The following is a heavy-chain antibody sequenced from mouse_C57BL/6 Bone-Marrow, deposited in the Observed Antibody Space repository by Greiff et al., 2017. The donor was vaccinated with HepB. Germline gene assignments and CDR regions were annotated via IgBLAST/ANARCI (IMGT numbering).Heavy chain of an antibody. D-gene: IGHD2-3*01. Sequence: VQLQQPGAELVKPGASVKMSCKASGYTFTSYWITWVKQRPGQGLEWIGDIYPGSGSTNYNEKFKSKATLTVDTSSSTAYMQLSSLTSEDSAVYYCAGYDGYYASWFAYWGQGTLVTVSA. CDR1: GYTFTSYW. CDR2: IYPGSGST. V-gene: IGHV1-55*01. J-gene: IGHJ3*01. CDR3: AGYDGYYASWFAY.